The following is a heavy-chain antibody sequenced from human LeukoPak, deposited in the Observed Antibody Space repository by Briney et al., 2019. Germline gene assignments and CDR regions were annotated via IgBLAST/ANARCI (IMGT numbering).Heavy chain of an antibody. D-gene: IGHD6-13*01. CDR2: ISASGISI. Sequence: GRALRLSCAAAVRTFDSYDRYWVRQSPGKGPEWVSYISASGISIKYADSVKGRFTISKDNAKNLLYLQMDSLRAEHPAVYYCVPPAAGLHRTISTEYFQHWGQGTPVIVSS. CDR3: VPPAAGLHRTISTEYFQH. V-gene: IGHV3-48*03. CDR1: VRTFDSYD. J-gene: IGHJ1*01.